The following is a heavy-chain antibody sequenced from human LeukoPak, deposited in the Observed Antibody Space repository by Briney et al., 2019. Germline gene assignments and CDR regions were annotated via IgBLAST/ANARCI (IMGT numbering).Heavy chain of an antibody. Sequence: SETLSLTCTVSGGSISSYYWSWIRQPPGKGLEWIGYIYYSGSTNYNPSLKSRVTISVDTSKDQFSLKLSSVTAADTAVYYCASSSSWYSAWFDPWGQGTLVTVSS. CDR3: ASSSSWYSAWFDP. V-gene: IGHV4-59*01. J-gene: IGHJ5*02. CDR2: IYYSGST. CDR1: GGSISSYY. D-gene: IGHD6-13*01.